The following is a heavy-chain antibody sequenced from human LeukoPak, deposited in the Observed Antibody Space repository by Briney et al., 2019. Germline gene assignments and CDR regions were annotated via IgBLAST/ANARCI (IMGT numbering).Heavy chain of an antibody. J-gene: IGHJ3*02. V-gene: IGHV4-39*02. Sequence: RTSETLSLTCTVSGGSISSSSYYWGWIRQPPGKGLEWIGSIYYSGSTYYNPSLKSRVTISVDTSKNQFSLKLSSVTAADTAVYYCARDPGDGDYVWVGAFDIWGQGTMVTVSS. D-gene: IGHD3-16*01. CDR3: ARDPGDGDYVWVGAFDI. CDR2: IYYSGST. CDR1: GGSISSSSYY.